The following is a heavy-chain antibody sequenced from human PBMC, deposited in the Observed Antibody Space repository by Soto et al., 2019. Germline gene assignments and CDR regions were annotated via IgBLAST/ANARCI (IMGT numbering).Heavy chain of an antibody. CDR1: GGSISSGGYY. Sequence: PSETLSLTCTVSGGSISSGGYYWSWIRQHPGKGLEWIGYIYYSGSTYYNPSLKSRVTISVDTSKNQFSLKLSSVTAADTAVYYCARYYHCSSTSCYSVNFDYWGQGTLVTVSS. CDR2: IYYSGST. D-gene: IGHD2-2*01. CDR3: ARYYHCSSTSCYSVNFDY. V-gene: IGHV4-31*03. J-gene: IGHJ4*02.